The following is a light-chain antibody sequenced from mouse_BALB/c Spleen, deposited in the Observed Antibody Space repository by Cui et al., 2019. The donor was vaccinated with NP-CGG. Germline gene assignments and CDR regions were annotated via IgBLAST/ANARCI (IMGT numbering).Light chain of an antibody. J-gene: IGLJ1*01. Sequence: QSFVTQEPALTTSPGETVTLTCRSSTGAVTTSNYANWVQEKPDHLFTGLIGGTNNRVPGVSARFSGSLIGDKAALTITGAQTEDEAIYFCALWYSNHWVFGGGTKLTVL. V-gene: IGLV1*01. CDR1: TGAVTTSNY. CDR2: GTN. CDR3: ALWYSNHWV.